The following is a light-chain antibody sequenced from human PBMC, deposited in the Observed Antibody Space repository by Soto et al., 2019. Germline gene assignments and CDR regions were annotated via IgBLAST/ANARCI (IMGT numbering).Light chain of an antibody. J-gene: IGKJ4*02. CDR1: QSVDSN. CDR3: QQYNDWPLT. CDR2: GAS. V-gene: IGKV3D-15*01. Sequence: EIVMTQSPATLYVSPGDGATLSCRASQSVDSNLAWYQQKPGQTPRLLIYGASTRPTGIPARFSGSGSGTEFTLTISSLQSEDAEVYYCQQYNDWPLTFGGGTKVEIK.